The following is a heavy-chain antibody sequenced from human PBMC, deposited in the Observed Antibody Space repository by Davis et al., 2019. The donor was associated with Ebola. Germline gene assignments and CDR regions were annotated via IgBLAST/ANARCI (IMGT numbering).Heavy chain of an antibody. CDR3: ARERAYSSSWYWFDP. CDR2: INHSGST. Sequence: SETLSLTCAVYGGSFSGYYWSWIRQPPGKGLEWIGEINHSGSTNYNPSLKSRVTISVDTSKNQFSLKLRSVTAADTAVYYCARERAYSSSWYWFDPWGQGTLVTVSS. D-gene: IGHD6-13*01. J-gene: IGHJ5*02. CDR1: GGSFSGYY. V-gene: IGHV4-34*01.